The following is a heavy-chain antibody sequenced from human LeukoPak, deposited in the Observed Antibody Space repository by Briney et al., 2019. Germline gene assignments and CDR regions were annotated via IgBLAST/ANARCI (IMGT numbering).Heavy chain of an antibody. D-gene: IGHD5-18*01. V-gene: IGHV3-30*02. J-gene: IGHJ4*02. Sequence: GGSLRLSCAASGFTFSSYGMHWVRQAPGKGLEWVAFIRYDGSNKYYADSVKGRFTISRDNSKNTLYLQMNSLRAEDTAVYYCAKRPEDTAMAHFDYWGQGTLVTVSS. CDR2: IRYDGSNK. CDR1: GFTFSSYG. CDR3: AKRPEDTAMAHFDY.